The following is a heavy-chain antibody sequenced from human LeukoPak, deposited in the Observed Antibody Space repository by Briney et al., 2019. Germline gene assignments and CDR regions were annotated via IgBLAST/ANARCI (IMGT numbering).Heavy chain of an antibody. Sequence: GGSLRLSCAASGFTFSNAWMNWVRQAPGKGLEWVSSISSSSSYIYYADSVKGRFTISRDNAKNSLYLQMNSLRAEDTAVYYCARGSPLYSRSWYDAFDIWGQGTMVTVSS. J-gene: IGHJ3*02. CDR3: ARGSPLYSRSWYDAFDI. V-gene: IGHV3-21*01. CDR2: ISSSSSYI. D-gene: IGHD6-13*01. CDR1: GFTFSNAW.